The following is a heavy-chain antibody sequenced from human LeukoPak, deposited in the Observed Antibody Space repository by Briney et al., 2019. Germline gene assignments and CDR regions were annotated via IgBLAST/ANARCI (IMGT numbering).Heavy chain of an antibody. CDR3: AKDIRGSTSWYGLDY. V-gene: IGHV3-43D*03. D-gene: IGHD2-2*01. CDR2: ISWDGGST. J-gene: IGHJ4*02. CDR1: GFTFDDYA. Sequence: GGSLRLSCAASGFTFDDYAMHWVRQAPGKGLEWVSLISWDGGSTYYADSVKGRFTISRDNSRNSLFLQMNSLRPEDTALYYCAKDIRGSTSWYGLDYWGQGTLVTVSS.